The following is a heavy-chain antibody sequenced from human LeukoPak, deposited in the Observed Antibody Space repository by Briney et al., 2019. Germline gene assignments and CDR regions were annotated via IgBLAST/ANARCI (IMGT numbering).Heavy chain of an antibody. J-gene: IGHJ5*02. Sequence: RASVKVSCKASGYTFTSYHMHWVRQAPGQGLEWMGIINPSGGSTNYAQKFRGRVTMTRDMSTNTVYMDLSSLRSEDTAVYYCAREAITIFGLVRTQTTKGPHRFDPWGQGTLVTVSS. CDR1: GYTFTSYH. V-gene: IGHV1-46*01. CDR3: AREAITIFGLVRTQTTKGPHRFDP. CDR2: INPSGGST. D-gene: IGHD3-3*01.